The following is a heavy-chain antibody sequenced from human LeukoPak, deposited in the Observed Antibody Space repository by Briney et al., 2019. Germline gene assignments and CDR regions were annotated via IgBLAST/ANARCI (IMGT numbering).Heavy chain of an antibody. D-gene: IGHD5-18*01. V-gene: IGHV4-59*08. J-gene: IGHJ4*02. CDR1: GGSISRFY. CDR3: ARQLWNYFDY. Sequence: SETLSLTCTVSGGSISRFYWGLIRQPPGEGLEWIGYIYYSGSTNYNPSLKSRVTISVDTSKNQFSLKLSSVTAADTAVYYCARQLWNYFDYWGQGTLVTVSS. CDR2: IYYSGST.